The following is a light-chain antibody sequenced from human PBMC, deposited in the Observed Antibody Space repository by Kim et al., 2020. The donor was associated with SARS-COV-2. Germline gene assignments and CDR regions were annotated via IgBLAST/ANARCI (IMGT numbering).Light chain of an antibody. CDR3: QQSYSTPVT. Sequence: ASVGDRVTITCRASQSISSYLNWYQQKPGKAPKLLIYAASSLQSGVPSRFSGSGSGTDFTLTISSLQPEDFATYYCQQSYSTPVTFGQGTKVDIK. J-gene: IGKJ1*01. V-gene: IGKV1-39*01. CDR1: QSISSY. CDR2: AAS.